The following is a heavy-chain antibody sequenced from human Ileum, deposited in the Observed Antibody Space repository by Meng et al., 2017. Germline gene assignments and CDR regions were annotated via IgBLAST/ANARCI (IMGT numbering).Heavy chain of an antibody. CDR3: AKGGHLDV. CDR2: LSRRDDST. CDR1: GFTFSTYD. V-gene: IGHV3-23*01. Sequence: GESLKISCAASGFTFSTYDMSWVRQAPGKGLEWVSVLSRRDDSTYYADSVKGRFTISRDNSKSTLDLQMNSLRAEDTAVYYCAKGGHLDVWGQGTTVTGSS. J-gene: IGHJ6*02.